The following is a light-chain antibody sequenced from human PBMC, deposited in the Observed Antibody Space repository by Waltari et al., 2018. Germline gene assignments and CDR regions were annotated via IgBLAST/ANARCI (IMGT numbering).Light chain of an antibody. J-gene: IGKJ1*01. V-gene: IGKV2D-29*02. CDR1: ENLLHTNGNTY. CDR3: MQSTKDPWT. CDR2: EVS. Sequence: DIVMTQTPLSLPVTPGEPASVPCRSSENLLHTNGNTYLHWYLQKPGQSPRLLIYEVSNRESGVPDRFSGSGSGTDFTLTISRVEPEDVGIYFCMQSTKDPWTFGQGTKVEIK.